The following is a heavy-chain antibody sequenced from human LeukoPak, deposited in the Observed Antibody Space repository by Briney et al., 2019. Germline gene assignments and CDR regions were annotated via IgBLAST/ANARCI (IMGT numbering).Heavy chain of an antibody. V-gene: IGHV1-2*02. Sequence: GASVKVSCKASGYTFTGYYMHWVRQAPGQGLEWMGWINPNSGGTNYAQKFQGRVTMTRDTSISTAYMELSRLRSDDTAVYYCASLSLGSGWIRLTENWFDPWGQGTLVTVSS. CDR1: GYTFTGYY. J-gene: IGHJ5*02. CDR2: INPNSGGT. CDR3: ASLSLGSGWIRLTENWFDP. D-gene: IGHD6-19*01.